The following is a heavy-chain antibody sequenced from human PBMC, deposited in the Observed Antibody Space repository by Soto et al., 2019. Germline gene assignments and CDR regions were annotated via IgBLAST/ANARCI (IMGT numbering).Heavy chain of an antibody. CDR3: ARVGLRYFDWPNWFDP. CDR2: IYYSGST. Sequence: PSETLSLTCTVSGGSISSYYWSWIRQPPGKGLEWIGYIYYSGSTNYNPSLKSRVTISVDTSKNQFSLKLSSVTAADTAVYYCARVGLRYFDWPNWFDPWGQGTLVTVSS. V-gene: IGHV4-59*01. CDR1: GGSISSYY. D-gene: IGHD3-9*01. J-gene: IGHJ5*02.